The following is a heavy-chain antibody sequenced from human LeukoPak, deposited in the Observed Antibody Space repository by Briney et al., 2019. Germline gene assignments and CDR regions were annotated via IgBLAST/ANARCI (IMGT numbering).Heavy chain of an antibody. CDR1: GGSISSYY. J-gene: IGHJ4*02. CDR3: ARGVSSSWYGGLDY. CDR2: IYTSGST. V-gene: IGHV4-4*07. Sequence: SGTLSLTCTVSGGSISSYYWSWIRQPAGKGLEWIGRIYTSGSTNYNPSLKSRVTMSVDTSKNQFSLKLSSVTAADTAVYYCARGVSSSWYGGLDYWGQGTLVTVSS. D-gene: IGHD6-13*01.